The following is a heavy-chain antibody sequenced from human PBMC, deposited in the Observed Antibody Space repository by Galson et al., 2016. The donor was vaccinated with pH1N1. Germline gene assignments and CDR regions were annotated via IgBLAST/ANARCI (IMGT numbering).Heavy chain of an antibody. Sequence: SVKVSCKAAGYSVTRYYMHWVRQAPGQGLEWMGIIYPSDGTTTYSEKFQGRISLTRDTSTNSVYMELTTLRPDDSATYFCARRYFLDYWGQGTLVTVSS. J-gene: IGHJ4*02. CDR2: IYPSDGTT. CDR3: ARRYFLDY. CDR1: GYSVTRYY. V-gene: IGHV1-46*01.